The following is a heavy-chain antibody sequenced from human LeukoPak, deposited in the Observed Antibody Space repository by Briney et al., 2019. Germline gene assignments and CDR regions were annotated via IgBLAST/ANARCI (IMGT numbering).Heavy chain of an antibody. V-gene: IGHV4-59*12. CDR2: IYYSGST. CDR1: GGSISSYY. J-gene: IGHJ6*03. CDR3: ASRSVAGEGGGPYYYYYYMDV. D-gene: IGHD6-19*01. Sequence: PSETLSLTCTVSGGSISSYYWSWIRQPPGKGLEWIGYIYYSGSTNYNPSLKSRVTISVDKSKNQFSLKLSSVTAADTAVYYCASRSVAGEGGGPYYYYYYMDVWGKGTTVTVSS.